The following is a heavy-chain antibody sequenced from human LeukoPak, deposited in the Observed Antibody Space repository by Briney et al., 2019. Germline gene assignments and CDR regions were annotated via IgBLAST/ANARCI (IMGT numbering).Heavy chain of an antibody. CDR1: GGTFSSYA. Sequence: GASVKVSCKASGGTFSSYAISWVRQAPGQGLEWMGWINPNSGGTNYAQRFQGRVTMTRDTSISTAYMELSRLRSDDTAVYYCARAARGVRYMDVWGKGTTVTVSS. CDR2: INPNSGGT. V-gene: IGHV1-2*02. CDR3: ARAARGVRYMDV. D-gene: IGHD5-12*01. J-gene: IGHJ6*03.